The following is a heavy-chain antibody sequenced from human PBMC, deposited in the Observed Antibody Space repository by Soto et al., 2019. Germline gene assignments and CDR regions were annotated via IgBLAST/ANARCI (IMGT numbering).Heavy chain of an antibody. Sequence: QVQLVQSGAEVKKPGASVKVSCKASGYTFTGYYMHWVRQAPGQGLEWMGWINPNSGGTNYAQKFQGWVTMTRDTSISTAYMELRSLRSDDTAVYYCARGVNGDLFTSPFDYWGQGTLVTVSS. D-gene: IGHD4-17*01. CDR3: ARGVNGDLFTSPFDY. CDR2: INPNSGGT. J-gene: IGHJ4*02. V-gene: IGHV1-2*04. CDR1: GYTFTGYY.